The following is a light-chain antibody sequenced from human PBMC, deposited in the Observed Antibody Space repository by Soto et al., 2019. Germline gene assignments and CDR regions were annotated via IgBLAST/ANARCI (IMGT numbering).Light chain of an antibody. V-gene: IGLV1-47*01. CDR2: RNN. Sequence: QSVLNQPPSASGTPGQRVTISCFGSSSNIGSNYVYWYQQLPGTAPKLLIYRNNQRPSGVPDRFSGSKSGTSASLAISGLRSEDDVVYYCAAWDDSLICPYVFGTLT. CDR3: AAWDDSLICPYV. CDR1: SSNIGSNY. J-gene: IGLJ1*01.